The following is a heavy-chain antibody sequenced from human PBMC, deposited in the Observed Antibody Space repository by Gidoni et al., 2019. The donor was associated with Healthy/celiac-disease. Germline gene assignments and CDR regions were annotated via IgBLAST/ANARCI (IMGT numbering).Heavy chain of an antibody. J-gene: IGHJ4*02. CDR2: ISGSGGST. D-gene: IGHD3-10*01. CDR3: AKDRDNYYGSGSSDFDY. CDR1: GFTFSSYA. Sequence: EVQLLESGGGLVQPGGSLRLSCAASGFTFSSYAMSWVRRAPGKGLEWVSAISGSGGSTSYPNSVKGRSTISRDISRTTFNLKRNSLGAGNTPVYTGAKDRDNYYGSGSSDFDYWGKGTLVTVSS. V-gene: IGHV3-23*01.